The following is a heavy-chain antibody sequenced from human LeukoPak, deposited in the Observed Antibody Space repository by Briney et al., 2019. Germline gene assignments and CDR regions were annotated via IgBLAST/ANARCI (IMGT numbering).Heavy chain of an antibody. CDR1: GFTVSSNY. D-gene: IGHD3-22*01. J-gene: IGHJ4*02. CDR3: ARGHYDSSGSSFDY. CDR2: IYRGGRT. V-gene: IGHV3-66*01. Sequence: GSLRLSCAASGFTVSSNYMSWVRQAPGKELEWVSVIYRGGRTDYADSVKGRFTISRDNSKNTLYLQMSSLRAEDTAVYYCARGHYDSSGSSFDYWGQGTLVTVSS.